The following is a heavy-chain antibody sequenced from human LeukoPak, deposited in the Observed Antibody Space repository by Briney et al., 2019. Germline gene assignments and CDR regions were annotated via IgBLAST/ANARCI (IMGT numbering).Heavy chain of an antibody. CDR2: IYYSGST. V-gene: IGHV4-59*01. J-gene: IGHJ4*02. D-gene: IGHD6-13*01. Sequence: SETLSLTCTVSGGSIRSYYWSWIRQPPGKGLEWIGYIYYSGSTNYNPSLKSRVTISVDTSKNQFSLKLSSVTAADTAVYYCARGRGWYGSSSPYYFDYWGQGTLVTVSS. CDR3: ARGRGWYGSSSPYYFDY. CDR1: GGSIRSYY.